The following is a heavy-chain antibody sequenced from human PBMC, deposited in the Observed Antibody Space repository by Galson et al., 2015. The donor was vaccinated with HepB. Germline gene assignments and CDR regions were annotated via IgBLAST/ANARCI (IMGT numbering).Heavy chain of an antibody. D-gene: IGHD3-22*01. CDR2: IEQDGSEK. CDR3: ARDFNYYDSSGYYSVDAFDI. V-gene: IGHV3-7*05. Sequence: SLRLSCAASGFTFSSYWMSWVRQAPGKGLEWVANIEQDGSEKYYVDSVKGRFTISRDDAKNSLYLQMNSLRAEDTAVYYCARDFNYYDSSGYYSVDAFDIWGQGTMVTVSS. CDR1: GFTFSSYW. J-gene: IGHJ3*02.